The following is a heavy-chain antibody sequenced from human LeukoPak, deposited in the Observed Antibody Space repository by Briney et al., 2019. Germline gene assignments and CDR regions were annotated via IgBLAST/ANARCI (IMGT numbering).Heavy chain of an antibody. CDR2: ISGSGGST. CDR3: AKEDTMVRGVDY. D-gene: IGHD3-10*01. CDR1: GFTFSSYA. V-gene: IGHV3-23*01. Sequence: GGSLRLSCAASGFTFSSYAMSWVRQAPGKGLEWASAISGSGGSTYYADSVKGRFTISRDKSKNTLYLQMNSLRAEDTALYYCAKEDTMVRGVDYWGQGTLVTVSS. J-gene: IGHJ4*02.